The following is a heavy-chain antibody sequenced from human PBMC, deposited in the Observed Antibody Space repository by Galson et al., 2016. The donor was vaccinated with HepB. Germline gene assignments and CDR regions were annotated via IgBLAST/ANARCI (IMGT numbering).Heavy chain of an antibody. CDR2: IYQTGTA. CDR3: TRGTLGSVATMAFDN. CDR1: GDSISNNYW. D-gene: IGHD4/OR15-4a*01. J-gene: IGHJ4*02. Sequence: SETLSLTCAVSGDSISNNYWWAWVRQFPGQGLEWIGEIYQTGTAHYNPSFTSRATISIDKSKNEISLRLASVTAADTALSYCTRGTLGSVATMAFDNWGQGTLVTVAS. V-gene: IGHV4-4*02.